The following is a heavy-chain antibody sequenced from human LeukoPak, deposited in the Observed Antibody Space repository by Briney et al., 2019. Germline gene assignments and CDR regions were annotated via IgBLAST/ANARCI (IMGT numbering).Heavy chain of an antibody. J-gene: IGHJ4*02. D-gene: IGHD2-15*01. V-gene: IGHV4-30-4*01. CDR3: ARGPQYCSGGSCYLHYFDY. Sequence: SETLSLTCTVSGGSISSGDYYWSWIRQPPGKGLEWIGYIYYSGSTYYNPSLKSRVTISVDTSKNQFSLKLSSVTAADTAVYYCARGPQYCSGGSCYLHYFDYWGQGTLVTVSS. CDR2: IYYSGST. CDR1: GGSISSGDYY.